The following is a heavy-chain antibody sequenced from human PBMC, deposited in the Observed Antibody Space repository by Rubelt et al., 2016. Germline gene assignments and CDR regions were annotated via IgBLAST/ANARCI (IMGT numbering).Heavy chain of an antibody. D-gene: IGHD1-14*01. V-gene: IGHV3-74*01. CDR1: GFSFSMYW. CDR2: IYSDVSST. CDR3: ARHSGTTSDAFDI. J-gene: IGHJ3*02. Sequence: GSLRLSCAASGFSFSMYWMHWVRQVPGKGLVWVSRIYSDVSSTTYADSVKGRFTISRDNAKNSLYLQMNTLRAEDTAVYYCARHSGTTSDAFDIWGQGTMVTVSS.